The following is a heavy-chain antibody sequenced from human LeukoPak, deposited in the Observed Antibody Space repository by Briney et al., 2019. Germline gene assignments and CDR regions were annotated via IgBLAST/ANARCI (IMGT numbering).Heavy chain of an antibody. CDR3: ARDAPAYGGKGNCFDP. D-gene: IGHD4-23*01. J-gene: IGHJ5*02. Sequence: ASVKVSCKASGYTFTSYGISWVRQAPGQGLEWMGWISAYNGNTNYAQKLQGRVTMTTDTSTSTAYMELRSLRSDDTAVYYCARDAPAYGGKGNCFDPWGQGTLVTVSS. V-gene: IGHV1-18*01. CDR2: ISAYNGNT. CDR1: GYTFTSYG.